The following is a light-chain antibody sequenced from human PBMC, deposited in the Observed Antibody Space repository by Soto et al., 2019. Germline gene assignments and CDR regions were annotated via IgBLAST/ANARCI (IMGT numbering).Light chain of an antibody. V-gene: IGKV3-20*01. CDR1: QSGSSTY. CDR3: QQYGSSPYT. J-gene: IGKJ2*01. CDR2: GAS. Sequence: PVERAPLSCRASQSGSSTYLAWYQQKPGQAPRLLIYGASSRATGIPDRFSGSGSGTDFTLTISRLEPEDFAIYYCQQYGSSPYTLGQGTKVDI.